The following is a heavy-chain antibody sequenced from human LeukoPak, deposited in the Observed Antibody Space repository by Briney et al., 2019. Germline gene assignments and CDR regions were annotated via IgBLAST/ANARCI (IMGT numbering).Heavy chain of an antibody. CDR1: GFTFSSYA. Sequence: GGSLRLSCAASGFTFSSYAMSWVRQAPGKGLEWVSAISGSGGSTYYADSVKGRFTISRDNSKNTLYLQMNSLRAEDTAVYYCARGTAMVTHFDYWGQGTLVTVSS. CDR2: ISGSGGST. CDR3: ARGTAMVTHFDY. J-gene: IGHJ4*02. D-gene: IGHD5-18*01. V-gene: IGHV3-23*01.